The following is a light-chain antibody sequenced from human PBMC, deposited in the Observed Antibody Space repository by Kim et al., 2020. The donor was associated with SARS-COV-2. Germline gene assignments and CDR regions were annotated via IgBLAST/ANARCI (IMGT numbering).Light chain of an antibody. Sequence: IQMTQSPSSLAASVGDRVTIACRASQSIGERLNWYQQRPGKAPKLLIYAASTLQCGVPSRFSGIGSGTDFALTISSLQPEDFATYYCQQSYTIPWRTFVGGTKV. CDR1: QSIGER. V-gene: IGKV1-39*01. J-gene: IGKJ4*01. CDR2: AAS. CDR3: QQSYTIPWRT.